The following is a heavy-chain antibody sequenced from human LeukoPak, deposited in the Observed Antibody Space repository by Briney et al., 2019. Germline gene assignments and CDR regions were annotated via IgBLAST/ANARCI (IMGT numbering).Heavy chain of an antibody. CDR3: AKGDTTWELPHDY. Sequence: GGSLRLSCAASGFIVSTNYMTWVRQAPGKGLEWVAFIHYDGSNNYYADSVKGRFTISRDNSKNTLYLQMNSLRAEDTAVYYCAKGDTTWELPHDYWGQGTLVTVSS. D-gene: IGHD1-26*01. CDR2: IHYDGSNN. J-gene: IGHJ4*02. V-gene: IGHV3-30*02. CDR1: GFIVSTNY.